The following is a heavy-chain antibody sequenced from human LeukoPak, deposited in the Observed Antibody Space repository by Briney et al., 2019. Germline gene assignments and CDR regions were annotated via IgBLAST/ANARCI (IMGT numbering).Heavy chain of an antibody. D-gene: IGHD2-2*01. CDR2: INGDGTEK. V-gene: IGHV3-7*01. CDR1: GFTFRSYW. CDR3: ARVECRSISCYGMAFDI. Sequence: GGSLRLSCAASGFTFRSYWMTWVRQAPGKGLEWVANINGDGTEKYCVDSVKGRFTISRDNAKKSLYLQMNSLRAEDTAVYYCARVECRSISCYGMAFDIWGQGTMATVSS. J-gene: IGHJ3*02.